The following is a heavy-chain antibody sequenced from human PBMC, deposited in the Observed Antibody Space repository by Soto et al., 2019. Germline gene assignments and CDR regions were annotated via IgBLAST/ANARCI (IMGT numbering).Heavy chain of an antibody. D-gene: IGHD6-19*01. V-gene: IGHV1-2*04. CDR1: GYTFTGYY. CDR2: INPNSGGT. CDR3: ARGGFGWYSYYYYGMDV. J-gene: IGHJ6*02. Sequence: ASVKVSCKASGYTFTGYYMHWVRQAPGQGLEWMGWINPNSGGTNYAQKFQGWVTMTRDTSISTAYMELSRLRSDDTAVYYCARGGFGWYSYYYYGMDVWGQGTTVTLSS.